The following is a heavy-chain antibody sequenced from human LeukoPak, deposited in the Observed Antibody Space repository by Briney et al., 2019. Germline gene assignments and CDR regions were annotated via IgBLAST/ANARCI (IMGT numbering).Heavy chain of an antibody. CDR2: IYPNSGGT. CDR3: ARGPTHTNWSRWFDL. J-gene: IGHJ5*02. V-gene: IGHV1-2*02. Sequence: ASVTVSCKASGYTFTDYYIHWLRQAPGQGLEWMGWIYPNSGGTKYAHTFQGRVTMTRDTSISTAYMDLSRLTSDDTAMYYCARGPTHTNWSRWFDLWGQGTLVTVSS. CDR1: GYTFTDYY. D-gene: IGHD2-2*01.